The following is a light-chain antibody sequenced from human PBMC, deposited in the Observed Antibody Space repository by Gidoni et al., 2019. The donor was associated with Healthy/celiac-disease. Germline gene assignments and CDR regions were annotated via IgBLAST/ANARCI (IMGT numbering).Light chain of an antibody. CDR3: QSADSSGSYV. CDR1: ALPKQY. CDR2: KDS. V-gene: IGLV3-25*03. Sequence: SYELPQPPPVSVSPGQTARITCSGDALPKQYAYWYQQKPGQATVLVIYKDSERPSGIPERFSGSSSGTTVTLTISGVQAEDEADYYCQSADSSGSYVFGTGTKVTVL. J-gene: IGLJ1*01.